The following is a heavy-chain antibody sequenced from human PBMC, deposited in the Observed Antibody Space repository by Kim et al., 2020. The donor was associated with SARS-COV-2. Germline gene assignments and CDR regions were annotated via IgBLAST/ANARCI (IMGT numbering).Heavy chain of an antibody. Sequence: SVKVSCKASGFSFSSSAVQWVRQSRGQRPEWRGWVVVGSGNTNYAQKFQQRVTITRDMSTSTAYMELSSLRSEDAAVYYCAADRGYDSSGYYHFDYWGQGTLVTVSS. CDR2: VVVGSGNT. CDR1: GFSFSSSA. V-gene: IGHV1-58*01. J-gene: IGHJ4*02. CDR3: AADRGYDSSGYYHFDY. D-gene: IGHD3-22*01.